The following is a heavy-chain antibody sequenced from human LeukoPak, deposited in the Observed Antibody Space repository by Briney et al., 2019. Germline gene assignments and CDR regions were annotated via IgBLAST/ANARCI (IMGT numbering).Heavy chain of an antibody. CDR3: VTTTRSAPFDY. CDR1: GYTFSSYS. J-gene: IGHJ4*02. CDR2: ISVRSNYI. D-gene: IGHD1-1*01. V-gene: IGHV3-21*01. Sequence: GGSLRLSCLASGYTFSSYSINWVRQAPGKGLEWVSSISVRSNYIYYADSVRGRFRISRDDARDSLYLQMNSLRAEDTAVYYCVTTTRSAPFDYWGQGTLVTVSS.